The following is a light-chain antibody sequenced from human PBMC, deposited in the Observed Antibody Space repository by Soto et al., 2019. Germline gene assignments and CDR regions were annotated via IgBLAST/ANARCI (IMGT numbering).Light chain of an antibody. CDR2: RNN. CDR3: AAWDDSLSGVV. J-gene: IGLJ3*02. Sequence: QSVLTQPPSASGTPGQRVTISCSGSSSNIGSNYVYWYQQLPGTAPKLLIYRNNQRPSGVPDRFSGSKSGTSASLAISGLQSEDDANYYCAAWDDSLSGVVFGGGTKLTVL. V-gene: IGLV1-47*01. CDR1: SSNIGSNY.